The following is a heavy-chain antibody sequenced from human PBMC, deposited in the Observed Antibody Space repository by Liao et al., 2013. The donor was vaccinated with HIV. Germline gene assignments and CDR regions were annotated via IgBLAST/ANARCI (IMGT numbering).Heavy chain of an antibody. CDR2: IYYSGST. D-gene: IGHD5-18*01. CDR1: GGSIRSYY. J-gene: IGHJ6*03. CDR3: ASSGYSHYYYMDV. V-gene: IGHV4-59*01. Sequence: QVQLQESGPGLVKSSETLSLTCTVSGGSIRSYYWNWIRQPPGKGLEWIGCIYYSGSTNYSPSLKSRVAISVDTSKNQFSLELSSVTAADTAVYYCASSGYSHYYYMDVWGRGTTVTVSS.